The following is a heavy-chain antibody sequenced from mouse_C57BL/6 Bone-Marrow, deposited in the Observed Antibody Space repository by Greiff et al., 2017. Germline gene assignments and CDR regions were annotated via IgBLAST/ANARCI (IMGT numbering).Heavy chain of an antibody. D-gene: IGHD1-1*01. J-gene: IGHJ1*03. CDR2: IWRGGST. CDR3: ARNSPGSSPYWYFDV. CDR1: GFSLTSYG. V-gene: IGHV2-2*01. Sequence: VQRVESGPGLVQPSQSLSIPCTVSGFSLTSYGVHWVRQSPGKGLEWLGVIWRGGSTDYNAAFISRLSISKDNSKSQVFFKMNSLQADDTAIYYCARNSPGSSPYWYFDVWGTGTTVTVSS.